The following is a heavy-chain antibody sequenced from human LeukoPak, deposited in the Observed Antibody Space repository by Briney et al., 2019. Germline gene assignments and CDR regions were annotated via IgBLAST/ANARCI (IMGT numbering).Heavy chain of an antibody. CDR2: ISYDGSNK. V-gene: IGHV3-30-3*01. CDR3: ARGRGEYPPGY. Sequence: GPLRLSCAASGFTFSNYAMHWVRQAPGKGLEWVAVISYDGSNKYYADSVKGRFTISRDNSKNTVYLQMNSLRAEDTAVYYCARGRGEYPPGYWGQGTLVTVSS. CDR1: GFTFSNYA. D-gene: IGHD3-16*01. J-gene: IGHJ4*02.